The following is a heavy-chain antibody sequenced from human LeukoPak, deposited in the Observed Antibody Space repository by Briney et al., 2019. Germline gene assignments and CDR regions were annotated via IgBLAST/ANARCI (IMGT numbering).Heavy chain of an antibody. D-gene: IGHD6-19*01. J-gene: IGHJ5*02. CDR2: ISYDGSNK. CDR1: GFTFSSYA. CDR3: AKDPNQQWLVPTRNWFDP. Sequence: GGSLRLSCAASGFTFSSYAMHWVRQAPGKGLEWVAVISYDGSNKYYADSVKGRFTISRDNSKNTLYLQMNSLRAEDTAVYYCAKDPNQQWLVPTRNWFDPWGQGTLVTVSS. V-gene: IGHV3-30*04.